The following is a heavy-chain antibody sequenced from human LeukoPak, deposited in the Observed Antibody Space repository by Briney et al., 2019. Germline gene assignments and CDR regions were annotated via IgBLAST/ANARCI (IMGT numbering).Heavy chain of an antibody. D-gene: IGHD2/OR15-2a*01. Sequence: SETLSLTCAVYGGSFCGYYWSWIRQPPGKGLEWVGEINHSGRTNYNPSLKSRVTISIDTSKSHSSLNLSSVTAADTAVYYCARTCNNTDCFDSWGQGTLVTVSS. J-gene: IGHJ4*02. CDR3: ARTCNNTDCFDS. CDR1: GGSFCGYY. CDR2: INHSGRT. V-gene: IGHV4-34*01.